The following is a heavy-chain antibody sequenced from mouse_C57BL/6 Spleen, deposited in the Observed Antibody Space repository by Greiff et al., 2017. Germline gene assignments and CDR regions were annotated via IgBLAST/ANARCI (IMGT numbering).Heavy chain of an antibody. V-gene: IGHV5-9*01. J-gene: IGHJ3*01. CDR1: GFTFSSYA. D-gene: IGHD1-1*01. CDR3: ARGAYGSSYGAWFAY. Sequence: EVKVVESGGGLVKPGGSLKLSCAASGFTFSSYAMSWVRQTPEKRLEWVATISGGGGNTYYPDSVKGRFTISRDNAKNTLYLQMSSLRSEDTALYYCARGAYGSSYGAWFAYWGQGTLVTVSA. CDR2: ISGGGGNT.